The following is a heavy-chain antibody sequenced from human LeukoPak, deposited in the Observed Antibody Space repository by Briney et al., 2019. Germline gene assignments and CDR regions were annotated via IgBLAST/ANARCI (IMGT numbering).Heavy chain of an antibody. CDR1: GGTFSSYA. D-gene: IGHD3-10*01. CDR3: ASQYGSGSYYSDY. Sequence: GASVKVSCKASGGTFSSYAICWVRQAPGQGLEWMGGIIPIFGTANYAQKFQGRVTITADESTSTAYMELSSLRSEDTAVYYCASQYGSGSYYSDYWGQGTLVTVSS. V-gene: IGHV1-69*13. J-gene: IGHJ4*02. CDR2: IIPIFGTA.